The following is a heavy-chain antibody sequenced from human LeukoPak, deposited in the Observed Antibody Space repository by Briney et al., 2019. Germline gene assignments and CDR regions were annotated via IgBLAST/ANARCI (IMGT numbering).Heavy chain of an antibody. D-gene: IGHD5-24*01. CDR1: GFTFSSYG. V-gene: IGHV3-30*02. Sequence: PGGSLRLSCAASGFTFSSYGMHWVRQAPGKGLEWVAFIRYDGSNKHYADSVKGRFTISRDNSKNTLYLQMNSLRADDTAVYYCAKSGYNRFDYWGQGTLVTVSS. CDR2: IRYDGSNK. J-gene: IGHJ4*02. CDR3: AKSGYNRFDY.